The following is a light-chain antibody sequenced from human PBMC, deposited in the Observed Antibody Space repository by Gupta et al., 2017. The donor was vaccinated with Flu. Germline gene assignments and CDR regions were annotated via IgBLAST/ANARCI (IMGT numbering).Light chain of an antibody. V-gene: IGKV3-20*01. J-gene: IGKJ2*01. CDR3: QQYGSSPYT. CDR2: RAS. Sequence: EIVLTQSPGTLSLSQGERATLSCRASQSVYSNYLAWYQLKPGQAPRLLIHRASSRATGIPDRFSGSGSGTDFTLTISRLEPEDFAVYYCQQYGSSPYTFGQGTRLEIK. CDR1: QSVYSNY.